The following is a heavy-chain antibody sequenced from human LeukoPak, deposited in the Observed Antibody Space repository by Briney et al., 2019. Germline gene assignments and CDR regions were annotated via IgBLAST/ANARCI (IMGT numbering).Heavy chain of an antibody. V-gene: IGHV4-59*01. CDR2: IYYSGST. D-gene: IGHD3-22*01. CDR1: GGSISTYY. CDR3: ALSRGGYYDSSGPAWAFDI. J-gene: IGHJ3*02. Sequence: SSETLTLTCTVSGGSISTYYWSWIRQPPGKGLEWIGFIYYSGSTNYNPSVKSRVTISIDTSKNQFSLKLSSVTAADTAVYYCALSRGGYYDSSGPAWAFDIWGKGTIVSASS.